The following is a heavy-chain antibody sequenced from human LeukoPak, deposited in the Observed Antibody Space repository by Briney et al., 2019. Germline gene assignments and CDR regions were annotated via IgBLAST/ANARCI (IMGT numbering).Heavy chain of an antibody. CDR2: INHSGST. CDR1: GGSFSGYY. CDR3: ARASTGAVNYYGMDV. D-gene: IGHD7-27*01. J-gene: IGHJ6*02. V-gene: IGHV4-34*01. Sequence: PSETLSLTCAVYGGSFSGYYWSWIRQPPGKGLEWIGEINHSGSTSYNPSLKSRVTISVDTSKNQFSLKLSSVTAADTAVYYCARASTGAVNYYGMDVWGQGTTVTVSS.